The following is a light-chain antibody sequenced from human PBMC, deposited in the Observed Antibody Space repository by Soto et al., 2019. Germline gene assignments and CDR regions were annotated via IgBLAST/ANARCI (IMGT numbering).Light chain of an antibody. Sequence: EIVLTESPATLSLSPGERATLSCRASQSVSSYLAWYQQKPGQAPRLLIYGASSRASGIPDRFIGSGSGTDFTLTINRLEPEDFAVYYCQQYNSWLWTFGQGTKVDI. CDR2: GAS. V-gene: IGKV3-20*01. CDR3: QQYNSWLWT. CDR1: QSVSSY. J-gene: IGKJ1*01.